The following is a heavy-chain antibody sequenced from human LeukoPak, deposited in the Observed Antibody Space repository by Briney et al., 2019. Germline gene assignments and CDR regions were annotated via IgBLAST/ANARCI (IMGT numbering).Heavy chain of an antibody. CDR2: IYYSGST. Sequence: PSETLSLTCTVSGGSISSGGYYWSWIRQHPGKGLEWIGYIYYSGSTYYNPSLKSRVTISVDTSKKQFSLKLSSVTAADTAVYYCVTYYFDSSGPKKNYWGQGTLVTVSS. J-gene: IGHJ4*02. CDR3: VTYYFDSSGPKKNY. D-gene: IGHD3-22*01. V-gene: IGHV4-31*03. CDR1: GGSISSGGYY.